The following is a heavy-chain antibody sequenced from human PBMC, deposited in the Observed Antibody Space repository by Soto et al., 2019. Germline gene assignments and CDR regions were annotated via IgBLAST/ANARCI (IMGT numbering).Heavy chain of an antibody. V-gene: IGHV3-9*01. Sequence: EVQLVESGGGLVQPGRSLRLSCAASGFTFDDYAMHWVRQAPGKGLEWVSGISWNSGSIGYADSVKGRFTISRDNAKNSLYLQMNSLRAEDTAVYYCARDNGSERGGMDVWGQGTTVTVSS. D-gene: IGHD3-10*01. CDR1: GFTFDDYA. J-gene: IGHJ6*02. CDR2: ISWNSGSI. CDR3: ARDNGSERGGMDV.